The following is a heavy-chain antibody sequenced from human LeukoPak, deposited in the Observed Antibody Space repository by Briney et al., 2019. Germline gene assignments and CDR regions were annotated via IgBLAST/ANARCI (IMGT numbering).Heavy chain of an antibody. D-gene: IGHD6-13*01. J-gene: IGHJ4*02. Sequence: GRSLRLSCAASGFTFSSYGMHWVRQAPGKGLEWVAVIWYDGSNKYYADSVKGRFTISRDNSKNTLYLQMNSLRAEDTAVYYCARLGGSSSWYYFDYWGQGTLSPSPQ. CDR2: IWYDGSNK. CDR3: ARLGGSSSWYYFDY. CDR1: GFTFSSYG. V-gene: IGHV3-33*01.